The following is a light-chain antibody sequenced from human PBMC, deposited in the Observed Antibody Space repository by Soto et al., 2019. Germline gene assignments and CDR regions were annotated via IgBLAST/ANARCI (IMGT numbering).Light chain of an antibody. J-gene: IGLJ3*02. Sequence: QSALTQPASVSGSPGQSITISCTGTSSDIGSYNYVAWYQQFPGKTPKLIIFEVHNRPSGISNRFSGSKSGNTASLTISGLQPEDEGDYYCCSKTSTNTLVFGGGTKLTVL. CDR2: EVH. CDR3: CSKTSTNTLV. CDR1: SSDIGSYNY. V-gene: IGLV2-14*01.